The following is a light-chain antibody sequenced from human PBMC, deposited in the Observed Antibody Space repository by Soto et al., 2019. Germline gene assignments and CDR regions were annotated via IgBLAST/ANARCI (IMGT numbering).Light chain of an antibody. CDR2: YDS. Sequence: SYELTQSPSLSVAPGQTATITCGGNNIGSKSVNWYQHKAGQAPVLVMSYDSDRPSGIPERFSGSNSGNTATLTLSRVESGDEAEYYCQVWDTSNDHHVFGNGTKLTVL. CDR1: NIGSKS. J-gene: IGLJ1*01. V-gene: IGLV3-21*01. CDR3: QVWDTSNDHHV.